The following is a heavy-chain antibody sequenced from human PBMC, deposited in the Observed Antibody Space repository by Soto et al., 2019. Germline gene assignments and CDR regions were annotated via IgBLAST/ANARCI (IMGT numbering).Heavy chain of an antibody. CDR2: MNPNTGNT. D-gene: IGHD6-13*01. V-gene: IGHV1-8*01. J-gene: IGHJ4*02. Sequence: ASVKFSCKASGYTFTSSDVYWVRQATGQGLELMGWMNPNTGNTGYAQKFQGRVTMTRNTSISTAYMELSSLRAEDTAVYYCARGFSAGKGSPPDFWGQGSLVTVSS. CDR3: ARGFSAGKGSPPDF. CDR1: GYTFTSSD.